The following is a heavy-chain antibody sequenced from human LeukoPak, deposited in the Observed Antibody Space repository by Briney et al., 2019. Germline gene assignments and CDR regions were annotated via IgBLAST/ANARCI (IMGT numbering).Heavy chain of an antibody. D-gene: IGHD3-9*01. CDR2: ISGSGGST. J-gene: IGHJ6*03. Sequence: GGSLRLSCAASGFTFSSYAMSWVRQAPGKGLEWVSAISGSGGSTYYADSVKGRFTISRDNSKNTLYLQMNSLRAEDTAVYYCARDDLTGYYAHYYMDVWGKGTTVTVSS. CDR3: ARDDLTGYYAHYYMDV. V-gene: IGHV3-23*01. CDR1: GFTFSSYA.